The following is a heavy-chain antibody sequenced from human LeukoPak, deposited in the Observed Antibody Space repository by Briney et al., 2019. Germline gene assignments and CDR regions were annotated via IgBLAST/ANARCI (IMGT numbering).Heavy chain of an antibody. D-gene: IGHD6-13*01. CDR2: IYYSGST. CDR3: AREIAAVGINYYYMDV. Sequence: SETLSLTCTVSGGSISSYYWSWIRQPPGKGLEWIGYIYYSGSTNYNPSLKSRVTISVDTSKNQFSLKLSSVTAADTAVYYCAREIAAVGINYYYMDVWGKGTTVTVSS. CDR1: GGSISSYY. J-gene: IGHJ6*03. V-gene: IGHV4-59*01.